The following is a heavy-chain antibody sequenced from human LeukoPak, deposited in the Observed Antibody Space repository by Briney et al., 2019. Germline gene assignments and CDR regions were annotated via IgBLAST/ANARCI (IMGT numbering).Heavy chain of an antibody. CDR3: ARVNGGYRSSANINLDY. D-gene: IGHD6-6*01. CDR1: GFIFHDYN. CDR2: ISWGGTYI. Sequence: GGSLRLSCASSGFIFHDYNMHWVRQAPGKGLGWVSLISWGGTYIYYADSVKGRFVVSRDDSKNSLFLQMNSLRNEDTAVYYCARVNGGYRSSANINLDYWGPGTLVTVSS. V-gene: IGHV3-43*01. J-gene: IGHJ4*02.